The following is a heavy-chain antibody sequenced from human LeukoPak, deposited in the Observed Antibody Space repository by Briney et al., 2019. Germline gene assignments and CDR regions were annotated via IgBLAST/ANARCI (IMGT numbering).Heavy chain of an antibody. CDR3: ARDPMTTVTTNAFDI. CDR1: GCSISSGGYY. D-gene: IGHD4-17*01. Sequence: SETLSLTCTVSGCSISSGGYYWSWIRQHPGKGLEWIGYIYYSGSTYYNPSLKSRVTISVDTSKNQFSLKLSSVTAADTAVYYCARDPMTTVTTNAFDIWGQGTMVTVSS. V-gene: IGHV4-31*03. J-gene: IGHJ3*02. CDR2: IYYSGST.